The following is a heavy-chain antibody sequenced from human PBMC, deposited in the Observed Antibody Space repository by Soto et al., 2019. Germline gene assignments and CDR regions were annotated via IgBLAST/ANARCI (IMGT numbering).Heavy chain of an antibody. CDR3: ARDRSNWAFHY. Sequence: QVQLQESGPGLVKPSQTLSLTCTVSGGSISSSGFYWSWIRQHPGKGLEWIGYIYYSGSTYYNPSLKSRVTISVDTSKNQFSLKLSSVTAADTAVYYCARDRSNWAFHYWGQGTLVTVSS. D-gene: IGHD7-27*01. CDR2: IYYSGST. V-gene: IGHV4-31*03. J-gene: IGHJ4*03. CDR1: GGSISSSGFY.